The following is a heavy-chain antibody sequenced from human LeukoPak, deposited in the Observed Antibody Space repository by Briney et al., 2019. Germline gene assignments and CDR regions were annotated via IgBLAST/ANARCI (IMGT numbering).Heavy chain of an antibody. D-gene: IGHD6-19*01. CDR1: GFTLDDYG. CDR2: IGWSGSST. CDR3: ARDRASGWYRGDYDY. J-gene: IGHJ4*02. V-gene: IGHV3-20*04. Sequence: GGSLRLSCAASGFTLDDYGMSWVRQAPGKGLEWVSGIGWSGSSTGYADSVKRRFTISIDNAKNSLYLQLNSLRAEDTAFYYCARDRASGWYRGDYDYWGQGTLVTVSS.